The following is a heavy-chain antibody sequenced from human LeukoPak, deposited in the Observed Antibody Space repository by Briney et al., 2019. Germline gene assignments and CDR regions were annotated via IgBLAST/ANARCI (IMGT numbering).Heavy chain of an antibody. J-gene: IGHJ4*02. Sequence: ASVKVSCKVSGYTFTDFYMHWVRQAPGQGLEWMGWINPNSGGTNYAQKFQGRVTMTRDTSISTAYMELSRLRSDDTAVYYCARAHYYYDSSVWGQGTLVTVSS. CDR1: GYTFTDFY. D-gene: IGHD3-22*01. V-gene: IGHV1-2*02. CDR2: INPNSGGT. CDR3: ARAHYYYDSSV.